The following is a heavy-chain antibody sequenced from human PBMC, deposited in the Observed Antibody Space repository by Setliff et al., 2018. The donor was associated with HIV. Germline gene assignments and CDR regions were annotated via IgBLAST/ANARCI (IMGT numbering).Heavy chain of an antibody. CDR3: ARRGNYYASAFDY. V-gene: IGHV1-18*01. CDR1: GYTFTSYG. CDR2: ISAYNGNT. J-gene: IGHJ4*02. D-gene: IGHD3-10*01. Sequence: ASVKVSCKASGYTFTSYGISWVRQAPGQGLEWMGWISAYNGNTNYAQKLQGRVTMTTDTSMSTAYMDLRSLRSDDTAVYYCARRGNYYASAFDYWGQGTLVTVSS.